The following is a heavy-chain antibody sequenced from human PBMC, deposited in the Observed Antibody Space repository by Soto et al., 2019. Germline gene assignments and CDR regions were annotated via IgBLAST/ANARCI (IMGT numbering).Heavy chain of an antibody. Sequence: EVQILESGGGLVQPGGSLRLSCAAAGIIFRNYAMSWVRQAPGKGLEWVSTISDSGGTTSYTDSVRGRLTISRDNSMNTLFLQMDSLRVEDTAIYFCATRNLAYWGQGTLVTVSS. D-gene: IGHD3-3*02. CDR2: ISDSGGTT. CDR1: GIIFRNYA. J-gene: IGHJ4*02. CDR3: ATRNLAY. V-gene: IGHV3-23*01.